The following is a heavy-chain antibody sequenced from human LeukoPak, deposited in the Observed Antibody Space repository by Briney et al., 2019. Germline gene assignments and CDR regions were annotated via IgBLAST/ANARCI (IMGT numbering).Heavy chain of an antibody. CDR3: ARGRAMDDTAMVYSGNYYYYYMDV. CDR1: GYSISSGYY. Sequence: SETLSLTCTVSGYSISSGYYWGWIRQPPGKGLEWIGSIYHSGRTFYNPSLKSRVTISVDTSKNQFSLKLSSVTAADTAVYYCARGRAMDDTAMVYSGNYYYYYMDVWGKGTTVTISS. CDR2: IYHSGRT. J-gene: IGHJ6*03. D-gene: IGHD5-18*01. V-gene: IGHV4-38-2*02.